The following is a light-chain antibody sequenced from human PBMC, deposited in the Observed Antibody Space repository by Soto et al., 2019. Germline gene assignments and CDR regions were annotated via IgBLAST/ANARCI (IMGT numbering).Light chain of an antibody. CDR3: QQYDSSSGT. V-gene: IGKV3-20*01. J-gene: IGKJ2*02. CDR2: GAS. CDR1: QSVSSNY. Sequence: ENVLTQSPGTLSLSPGERATLSCRASQSVSSNYFTWYQQKPDQAPILLIYGASSRATDLPDRFSGSWAWTDFTLTISRREHEDFAVYYCQQYDSSSGTFGQGTKLEIK.